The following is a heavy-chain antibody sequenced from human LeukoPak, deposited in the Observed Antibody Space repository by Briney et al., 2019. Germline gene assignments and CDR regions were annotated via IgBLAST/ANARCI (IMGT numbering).Heavy chain of an antibody. D-gene: IGHD6-19*01. J-gene: IGHJ4*02. V-gene: IGHV3-23*01. CDR3: AKDRAVAGTNYFDY. CDR1: GFTFSSYA. CDR2: ISGSGGST. Sequence: GGSLRLSCAASGFTFSSYAMSWVRRAPGKGLEWVSAISGSGGSTYYADSMKGRFTISRDNSKNTLYLQMNSLRAEDTAVYYCAKDRAVAGTNYFDYWGQGTLVTVSS.